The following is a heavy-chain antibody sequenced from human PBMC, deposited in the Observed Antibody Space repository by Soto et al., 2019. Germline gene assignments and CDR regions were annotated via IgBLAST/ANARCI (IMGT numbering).Heavy chain of an antibody. V-gene: IGHV3-49*04. Sequence: PGGSLRLSCTASGFTFGDYAMSWVRQAPGKGLEWVGFIGSKAYGGTTEYAASVKGRFTISRDDSKSIAYLQMNSLKTEDTAVYYCTRVYCSGGSCYNYFDYWGQGTLVTVSS. CDR2: IGSKAYGGTT. J-gene: IGHJ4*01. CDR3: TRVYCSGGSCYNYFDY. D-gene: IGHD2-15*01. CDR1: GFTFGDYA.